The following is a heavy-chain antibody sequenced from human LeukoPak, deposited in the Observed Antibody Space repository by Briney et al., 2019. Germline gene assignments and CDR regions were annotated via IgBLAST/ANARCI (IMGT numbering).Heavy chain of an antibody. V-gene: IGHV1-2*04. CDR2: INPNSGGT. J-gene: IGHJ3*02. Sequence: GASVKVSCKASGYTFTGYYMHWVRQAPGQGLEWMGWINPNSGGTNYAQKFQGWVTMTRDTSISTAYMELSRLRSDDTAVYYCARSRPVAGTGDAFDIWGQGTMVTVSS. CDR3: ARSRPVAGTGDAFDI. D-gene: IGHD6-19*01. CDR1: GYTFTGYY.